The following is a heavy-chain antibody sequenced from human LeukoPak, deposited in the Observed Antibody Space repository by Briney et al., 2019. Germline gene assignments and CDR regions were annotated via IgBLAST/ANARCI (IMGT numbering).Heavy chain of an antibody. V-gene: IGHV3-7*04. J-gene: IGHJ4*02. D-gene: IGHD3-16*01. CDR3: ARGGANRFDY. Sequence: TGGSLRLSCAASGFPFSGYWMTCVRQAPGRGLEWVATIKEDGSEAYFGDSVKGRFAISRDNAKNSLYLQMNSLRGEDTAVYYCARGGANRFDYWGLGTLVIISS. CDR2: IKEDGSEA. CDR1: GFPFSGYW.